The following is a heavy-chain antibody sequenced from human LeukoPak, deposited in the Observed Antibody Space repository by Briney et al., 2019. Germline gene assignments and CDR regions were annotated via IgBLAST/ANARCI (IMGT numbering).Heavy chain of an antibody. D-gene: IGHD4-17*01. J-gene: IGHJ4*02. CDR1: GGSFSGYY. CDR2: INHSGGT. Sequence: SETLSLTCAVYGGSFSGYYWSWIRQPPGKGLEWIGEINHSGGTNYNPSLKSRVTISVDTSKNQFSLKLSSVTAADTAVYYCARATRVTVTTSIDYWGQGTLVTVSS. V-gene: IGHV4-34*01. CDR3: ARATRVTVTTSIDY.